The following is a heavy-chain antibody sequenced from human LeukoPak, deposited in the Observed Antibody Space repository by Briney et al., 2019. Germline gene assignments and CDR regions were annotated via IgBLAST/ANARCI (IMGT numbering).Heavy chain of an antibody. V-gene: IGHV3-23*01. J-gene: IGHJ4*02. CDR3: ATSSGWYPKYFDY. CDR1: GFTFSTYP. Sequence: GGSLSLSCAASGFTFSTYPLSWLRQAPGKGLEWVSAISGSGGDTYYADSVKDAFTISRDNSKNTLYLQMNSLRAEDTALYYCATSSGWYPKYFDYWGQGTLVTVSS. CDR2: ISGSGGDT. D-gene: IGHD6-19*01.